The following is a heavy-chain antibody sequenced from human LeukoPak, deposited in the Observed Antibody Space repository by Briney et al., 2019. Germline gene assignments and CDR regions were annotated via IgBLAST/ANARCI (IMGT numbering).Heavy chain of an antibody. CDR2: ISSSSSTI. Sequence: GGSLRLSCAASGFTFSSYEMNWVRQAPGKGLEWVSYISSSSSTIYYADSVKGRFTISRDNAKNSLYLRMNSLRDEDTAVYYCARTSGYHDYWGQGTLVTVSS. CDR3: ARTSGYHDY. D-gene: IGHD3-22*01. CDR1: GFTFSSYE. V-gene: IGHV3-48*02. J-gene: IGHJ4*02.